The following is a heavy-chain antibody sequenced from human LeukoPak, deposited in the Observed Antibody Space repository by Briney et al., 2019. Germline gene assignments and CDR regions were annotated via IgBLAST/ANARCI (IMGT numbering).Heavy chain of an antibody. D-gene: IGHD3-10*02. Sequence: GRSLRLSCAASGFTFDDYAMHWVRQAPGKGLEWVSGITWNSDNIEYTDSVKGRFTISRDNAKNSLYLQMNSLRAEDTAVYYCARGTMFPYYFDYWGQGSLVTVSS. J-gene: IGHJ4*02. CDR2: ITWNSDNI. V-gene: IGHV3-9*01. CDR1: GFTFDDYA. CDR3: ARGTMFPYYFDY.